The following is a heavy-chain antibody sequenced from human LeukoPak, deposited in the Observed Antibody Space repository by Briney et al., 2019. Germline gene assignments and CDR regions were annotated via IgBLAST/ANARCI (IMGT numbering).Heavy chain of an antibody. CDR1: GGSISSSSYY. CDR3: ARSGIAVAGTWGYYYYYGMDV. CDR2: IYYSGST. J-gene: IGHJ6*02. D-gene: IGHD6-19*01. Sequence: SETLSLTCTVSGGSISSSSYYWGWIRQPPGKGLEWIGSIYYSGSTYYNPSLKSRVTISVDTSKNQFSLKLSSVTAADTAVYYCARSGIAVAGTWGYYYYYGMDVWGQGTTATVSS. V-gene: IGHV4-39*01.